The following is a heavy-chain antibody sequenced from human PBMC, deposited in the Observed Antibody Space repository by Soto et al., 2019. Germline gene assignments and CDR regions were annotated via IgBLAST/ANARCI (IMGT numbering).Heavy chain of an antibody. Sequence: PGGSLRLSCAASGFTLSSYSMHWVRQPPGKGLEWVAIISHDGSNNKYYADSVKGRFTISRDKSKNTLYLQMNSLRAEDTAVYFCARSTTTVTANDFWGQGTLVTVSS. CDR3: ARSTTTVTANDF. CDR2: ISHDGSNNK. D-gene: IGHD4-17*01. CDR1: GFTLSSYS. V-gene: IGHV3-30-3*01. J-gene: IGHJ4*02.